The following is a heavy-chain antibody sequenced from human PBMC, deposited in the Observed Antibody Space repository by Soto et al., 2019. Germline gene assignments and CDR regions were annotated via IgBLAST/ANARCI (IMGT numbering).Heavy chain of an antibody. CDR1: GFTFSSYS. D-gene: IGHD3-10*01. CDR3: ARDGETFDY. CDR2: ISSSSSTI. Sequence: QPGGSLRLSCAASGFTFSSYSMNWVRQAPGKGLEWVSYISSSSSTIYYADSVKGRFTISRDNAKNSLYLQMNSLRAEDTAVYYCARDGETFDYWGQGTLVTVSS. J-gene: IGHJ4*02. V-gene: IGHV3-48*01.